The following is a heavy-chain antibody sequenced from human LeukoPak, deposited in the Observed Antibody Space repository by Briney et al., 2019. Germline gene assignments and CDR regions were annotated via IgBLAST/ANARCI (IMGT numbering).Heavy chain of an antibody. J-gene: IGHJ4*02. CDR1: GFTFSSYS. D-gene: IGHD4-23*01. CDR3: ARDKGGNGYFDY. CDR2: IGSSSSYI. Sequence: PGGSLRLSCAASGFTFSSYSMNWVRQAPGKGLEWVSSIGSSSSYIYYADSVKGRFTISRDNAKNSLYLQMNSLRAEDTAVYYCARDKGGNGYFDYWGQGTLVTVSS. V-gene: IGHV3-21*01.